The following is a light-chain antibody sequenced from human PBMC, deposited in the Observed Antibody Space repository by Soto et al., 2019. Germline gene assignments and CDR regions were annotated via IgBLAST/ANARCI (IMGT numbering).Light chain of an antibody. CDR2: KVS. CDR1: QSLVHSDGIAY. CDR3: MQGTHWPIT. J-gene: IGKJ5*01. V-gene: IGKV2-30*02. Sequence: EVVVTQSPLSLPVTLGQPASISCRSNQSLVHSDGIAYFSWFQQRPGRSPRRLIYKVSNRDSGVPARFSGSGSGTDFALKISRVEAEDVGVYYCMQGTHWPITFGQGTRLAI.